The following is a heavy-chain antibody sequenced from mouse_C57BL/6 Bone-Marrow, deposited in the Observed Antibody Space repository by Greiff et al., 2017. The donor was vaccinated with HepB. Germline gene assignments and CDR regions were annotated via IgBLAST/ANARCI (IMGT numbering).Heavy chain of an antibody. D-gene: IGHD2-3*01. V-gene: IGHV1-78*01. Sequence: QVQLQQSDAELVKPGASVKISCKVSGYTFTDHTIHWMNQRPEQGLEWIGYIYPRDGSTKYNEKFKGKATLTADKSSSTAYMQLNSLTSEDSAVYFCATRGYYTSAWFAYWGQGTLVTVSA. CDR2: IYPRDGST. CDR3: ATRGYYTSAWFAY. J-gene: IGHJ3*01. CDR1: GYTFTDHT.